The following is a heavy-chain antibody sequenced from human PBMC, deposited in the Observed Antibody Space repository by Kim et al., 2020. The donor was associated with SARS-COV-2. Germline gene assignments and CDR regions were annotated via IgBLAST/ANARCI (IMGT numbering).Heavy chain of an antibody. CDR1: GGSFSGYY. V-gene: IGHV4-34*01. Sequence: SETLSLTCAVYGGSFSGYYWSWIRQPPGKGLEWIGEINHSGSTNYNPSLKSRVTISVDTSKNQFSLKLSSVTAADTAVYYCARGIVGATAFDPWGQGTLVTVSS. J-gene: IGHJ5*02. D-gene: IGHD1-26*01. CDR2: INHSGST. CDR3: ARGIVGATAFDP.